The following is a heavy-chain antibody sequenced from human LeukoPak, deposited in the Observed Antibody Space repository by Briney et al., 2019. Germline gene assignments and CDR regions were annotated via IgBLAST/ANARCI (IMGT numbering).Heavy chain of an antibody. Sequence: PSETLSLTCAVYGGSFSGYYWSWIRQPPGKGLEWIGEINHSGSTNYNPSLKSRVTISVDTSKNQFSLKLSSVTAADTAVYYCARGGDDLVDYWGQGTLVTVSS. CDR3: ARGGDDLVDY. CDR2: INHSGST. J-gene: IGHJ4*02. D-gene: IGHD5-24*01. CDR1: GGSFSGYY. V-gene: IGHV4-34*01.